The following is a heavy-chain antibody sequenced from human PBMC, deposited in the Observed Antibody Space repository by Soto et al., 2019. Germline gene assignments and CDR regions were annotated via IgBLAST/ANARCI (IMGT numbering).Heavy chain of an antibody. CDR3: ARSPGCADIVVVVPRPYRMDV. J-gene: IGHJ6*02. V-gene: IGHV1-3*01. CDR2: INAGNGNT. D-gene: IGHD2-15*01. Sequence: VASVQVSCKASGYTFTSYAMHWVRQAPGQRLEWMGWINAGNGNTKYSQKFQGRVTITRDTSASTAYMELSSLRSEDTAVYYCARSPGCADIVVVVPRPYRMDVWGQGTTVTVSS. CDR1: GYTFTSYA.